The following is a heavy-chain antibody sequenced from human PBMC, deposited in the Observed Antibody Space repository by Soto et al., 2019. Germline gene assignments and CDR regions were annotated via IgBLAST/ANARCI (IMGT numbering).Heavy chain of an antibody. CDR1: GGTFSSYA. CDR3: AGPTGGCSGGSCPYYYYGMDA. V-gene: IGHV1-69*12. CDR2: IIPIFGTA. D-gene: IGHD2-15*01. J-gene: IGHJ6*02. Sequence: QVPLVQSGAEVKQPGSSVKVSCKASGGTFSSYAISWVRKAPGQGLEWMGGIIPIFGTANYAQKFQGRVTITGDESPITAYLELSSLRSEDTAVYYCAGPTGGCSGGSCPYYYYGMDAWGQGTTVTVSS.